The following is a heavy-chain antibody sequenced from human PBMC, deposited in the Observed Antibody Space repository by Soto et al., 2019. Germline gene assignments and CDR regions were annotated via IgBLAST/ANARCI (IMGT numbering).Heavy chain of an antibody. CDR1: GFTFSSYA. CDR2: ISGSGGST. Sequence: GGSLRLSCAASGFTFSSYAMSWVRQAPGKGLEWVSAISGSGGSTYYADSVKGRFTISRDNSKNTLYLQMNSLRAEDTAVYYCAKDRRITIFGVVLTFDYWGQGTLVTVSS. J-gene: IGHJ4*02. V-gene: IGHV3-23*01. CDR3: AKDRRITIFGVVLTFDY. D-gene: IGHD3-3*01.